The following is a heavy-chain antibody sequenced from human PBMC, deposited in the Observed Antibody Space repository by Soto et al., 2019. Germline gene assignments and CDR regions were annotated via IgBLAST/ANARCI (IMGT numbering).Heavy chain of an antibody. Sequence: QVQLQESGPGLVKSSETLSLSCTVSGGSISSYYWSWFRQSPGKRMEWIGYVHHSWGSSYNPSLQSRVAISLDTSKSQFSLKVTSVTATDTAVYYCARQGFGPLHGLVDVWGQWTTVTVSS. J-gene: IGHJ6*02. CDR3: ARQGFGPLHGLVDV. D-gene: IGHD3-10*01. V-gene: IGHV4-59*08. CDR1: GGSISSYY. CDR2: VHHSWGS.